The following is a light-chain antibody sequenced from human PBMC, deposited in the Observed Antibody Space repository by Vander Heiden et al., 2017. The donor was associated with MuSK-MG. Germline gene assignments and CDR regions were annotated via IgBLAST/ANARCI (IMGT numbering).Light chain of an antibody. CDR3: QQEDSTPFT. J-gene: IGKJ3*01. Sequence: DMVMTQSPDSLAVSLGERATINCKSSQSVLYSSNNKNYLAWYQQKPGQPPKLLIYWASTREYGVPDRFSGSGSGTDFTLTISSLPAEDVAVYYCQQEDSTPFTFGHGTKVDIK. V-gene: IGKV4-1*01. CDR1: QSVLYSSNNKNY. CDR2: WAS.